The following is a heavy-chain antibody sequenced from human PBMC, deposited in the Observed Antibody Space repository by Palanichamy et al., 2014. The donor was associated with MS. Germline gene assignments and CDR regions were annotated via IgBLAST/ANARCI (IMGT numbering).Heavy chain of an antibody. Sequence: QVQLVEPGGGVVQPGRSLRLSCAASGFTFSSYGMHWVRQAPGKGLEWVAVIWYDGSNKYYADSVKGRFTIPRDNSKSTLNLQMNSLRAEDTAVYYCARLGTGWTIDYWGQGTLVTVSS. CDR2: IWYDGSNK. D-gene: IGHD3/OR15-3a*01. J-gene: IGHJ4*02. V-gene: IGHV3-33*01. CDR1: GFTFSSYG. CDR3: ARLGTGWTIDY.